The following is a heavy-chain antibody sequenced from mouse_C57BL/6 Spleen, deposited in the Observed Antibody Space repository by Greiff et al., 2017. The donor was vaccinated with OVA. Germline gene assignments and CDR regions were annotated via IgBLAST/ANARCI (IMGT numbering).Heavy chain of an antibody. J-gene: IGHJ4*01. CDR3: ARGGFATTVVAGYYYAMDY. V-gene: IGHV1-39*01. CDR2: INPNYGTT. Sequence: VQLQQSGPELVKPGASVKISCKASGYSFTDYNMNWVKQSNGKSLEWIGVINPNYGTTSYNQKFKGKATLTVDHSSSTAYMQLNSLTSEDSAVYYCARGGFATTVVAGYYYAMDYWGQGTSVTVSS. CDR1: GYSFTDYN. D-gene: IGHD1-1*01.